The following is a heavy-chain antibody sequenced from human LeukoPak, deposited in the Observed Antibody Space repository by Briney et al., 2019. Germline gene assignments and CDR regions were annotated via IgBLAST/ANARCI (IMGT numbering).Heavy chain of an antibody. CDR1: GGSISSYY. Sequence: SETLSLTCTVSGGSISSYYWSWIRQPPGKGLEWIGYIYYSGSTNYNPSLKSRVTISVDTSKNQFSLKLSSVTAADTAVYYCATTRKVVYYYGMNVWGQGTTVTVSS. J-gene: IGHJ6*02. D-gene: IGHD2/OR15-2a*01. CDR3: ATTRKVVYYYGMNV. V-gene: IGHV4-59*08. CDR2: IYYSGST.